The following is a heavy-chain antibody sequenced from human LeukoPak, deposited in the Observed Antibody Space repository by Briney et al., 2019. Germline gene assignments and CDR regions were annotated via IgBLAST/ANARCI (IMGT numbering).Heavy chain of an antibody. CDR2: FSYSGST. V-gene: IGHV4-59*02. Sequence: SETLSLTCTVSGASVSSYYWSWIRQPPGKGPEWIGYFSYSGSTNYNPSLKSRVTISVDTSKNQFSLNLSSVTAANTAVYYCARGPLDSGYTYFDYWGQGTLVSVAS. CDR3: ARGPLDSGYTYFDY. D-gene: IGHD5-12*01. J-gene: IGHJ4*02. CDR1: GASVSSYY.